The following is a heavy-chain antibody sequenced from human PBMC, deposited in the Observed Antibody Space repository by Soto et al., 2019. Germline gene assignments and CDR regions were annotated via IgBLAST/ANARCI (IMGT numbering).Heavy chain of an antibody. D-gene: IGHD1-7*01. CDR3: ARRTNYGTFDI. Sequence: QVQLQESGPGLAKPSETLSLTCTVSGGSISSYYWSWIRQPPGKGLEWIGFIYYSGCTNYNPSLKSRSTISVDTSKNQFSLKLNSVTAADTAVYYCARRTNYGTFDIWGQGTMVTVSS. CDR1: GGSISSYY. V-gene: IGHV4-59*08. CDR2: IYYSGCT. J-gene: IGHJ3*02.